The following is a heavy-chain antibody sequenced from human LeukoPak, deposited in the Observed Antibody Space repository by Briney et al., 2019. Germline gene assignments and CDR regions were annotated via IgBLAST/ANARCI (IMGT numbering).Heavy chain of an antibody. J-gene: IGHJ3*02. CDR2: ISISGRTI. V-gene: IGHV3-48*03. CDR3: ARVRRGPYDAFDI. Sequence: PGGSLRLSCAASGFTLKNYEMNWVRQAPGKGLEWVSYISISGRTIYYADSVKGRFTISRDNAKNSLYLQMNSLRAEDTAVYYCARVRRGPYDAFDIWGQGTMVTVSS. D-gene: IGHD6-25*01. CDR1: GFTLKNYE.